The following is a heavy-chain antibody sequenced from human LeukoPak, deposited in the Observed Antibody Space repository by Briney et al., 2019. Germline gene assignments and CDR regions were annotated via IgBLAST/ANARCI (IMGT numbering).Heavy chain of an antibody. V-gene: IGHV3-23*01. J-gene: IGHJ4*02. D-gene: IGHD1-1*01. Sequence: GGSQRLSCAASGFTFSRFAMSWVRQAPGKGLEWVSASSGNGRRTDYADSVRGRFTISRDNSKNTIHLQMNNLRAEDTAIYYCAKELESTGFFDYWGQGALVTVSS. CDR3: AKELESTGFFDY. CDR2: SSGNGRRT. CDR1: GFTFSRFA.